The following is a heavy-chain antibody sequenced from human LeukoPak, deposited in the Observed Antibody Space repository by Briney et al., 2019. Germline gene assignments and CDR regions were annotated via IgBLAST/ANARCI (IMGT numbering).Heavy chain of an antibody. CDR1: GFTFGDYA. CDR2: ISDSGSTI. V-gene: IGHV3-11*01. CDR3: AIYYDSSGSIDH. D-gene: IGHD3-22*01. Sequence: GGSLRLSCTTSGFTFGDYAVTWIRQTPGKGLEWVSYISDSGSTINYADSVKGRLTISRDNAKKSLFLQMNSLRAEDTAVYYCAIYYDSSGSIDHWGQGTLVTVSS. J-gene: IGHJ4*02.